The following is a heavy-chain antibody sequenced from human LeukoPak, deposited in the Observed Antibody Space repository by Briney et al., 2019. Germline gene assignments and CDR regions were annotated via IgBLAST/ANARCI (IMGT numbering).Heavy chain of an antibody. CDR2: ISYDGSNK. CDR1: GFTFSSYA. D-gene: IGHD1-26*01. Sequence: GGSLRLSCAASGFTFSSYAMHWVRQAPGKGLEWVAVISYDGSNKYYADSVKGRFTISRDNSKNTLYLQMNSLRAEDTAVYYCARESGSPGWFDPWGQGTLVTVSS. J-gene: IGHJ5*02. CDR3: ARESGSPGWFDP. V-gene: IGHV3-30-3*01.